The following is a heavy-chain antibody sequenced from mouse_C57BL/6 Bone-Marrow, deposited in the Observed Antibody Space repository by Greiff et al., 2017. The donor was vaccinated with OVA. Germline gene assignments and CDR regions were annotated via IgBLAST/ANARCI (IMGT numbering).Heavy chain of an antibody. CDR2: IDPNSGGT. Sequence: QVQLQQSGAELVKPGASVKLSCKASGYTFTSYWMHWVKQRPGGGLEWIGRIDPNSGGTKYNEKFKSKATLTVDKPSSTAYMQLSSLTSEDSAVYYCARYGHYEDYAMDYWGQGTSVTVSS. D-gene: IGHD1-1*01. CDR3: ARYGHYEDYAMDY. J-gene: IGHJ4*01. V-gene: IGHV1-72*01. CDR1: GYTFTSYW.